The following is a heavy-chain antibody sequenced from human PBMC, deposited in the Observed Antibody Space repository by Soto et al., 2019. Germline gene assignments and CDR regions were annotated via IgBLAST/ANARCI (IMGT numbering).Heavy chain of an antibody. CDR3: ARENSGGDYFDY. CDR1: GGSISSGGYS. CDR2: IYHGGST. Sequence: TLSLTCAVSGGSISSGGYSWSWIRQPPGKGLEWIGYIYHGGSTYYNPSLKSRVTISVDRSKNQFSLKLSSVTAADTAVYYCARENSGGDYFDYWGQGTLVTVSS. J-gene: IGHJ4*02. V-gene: IGHV4-30-2*01. D-gene: IGHD1-7*01.